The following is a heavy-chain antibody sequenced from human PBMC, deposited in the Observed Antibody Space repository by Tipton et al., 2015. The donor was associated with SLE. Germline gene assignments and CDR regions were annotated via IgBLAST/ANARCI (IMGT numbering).Heavy chain of an antibody. CDR3: ARGPSVGPAAHDEGVYYYYYGMDV. D-gene: IGHD2-2*01. V-gene: IGHV3-23*01. J-gene: IGHJ6*02. CDR2: ISGSGGST. CDR1: GFTFSSYA. Sequence: SLRLSCAASGFTFSSYAMSWVRQAPGKGLEWVSAISGSGGSTYYADSVKGRFTISRDNSKNTLYLQMNSLRAEDTAVYYCARGPSVGPAAHDEGVYYYYYGMDVWGQGTTVTVSS.